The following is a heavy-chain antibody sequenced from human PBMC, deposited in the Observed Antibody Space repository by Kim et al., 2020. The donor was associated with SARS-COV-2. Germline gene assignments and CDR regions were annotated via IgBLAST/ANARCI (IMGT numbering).Heavy chain of an antibody. CDR3: AKEAGSRYGMDV. J-gene: IGHJ6*02. V-gene: IGHV3-7*01. Sequence: YVDSGKGRFTIARDNAKNSLYLQMNSLRAEDTAVYYCAKEAGSRYGMDVWGQGTTVTVSS.